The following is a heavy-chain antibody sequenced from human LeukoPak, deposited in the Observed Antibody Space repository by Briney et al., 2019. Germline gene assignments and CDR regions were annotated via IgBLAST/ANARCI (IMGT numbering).Heavy chain of an antibody. Sequence: GGSLTLSCAASGFTFNSYPMSWLPQAPGKGLEWCSAISGSGGTTYYADSVKGRFTISTANSKSTIYVQMHSLRAEDTAVYYCAIVVAARQGTIDPWGQGTLVTISS. V-gene: IGHV3-23*01. CDR1: GFTFNSYP. D-gene: IGHD6-6*01. CDR3: AIVVAARQGTIDP. J-gene: IGHJ5*02. CDR2: ISGSGGTT.